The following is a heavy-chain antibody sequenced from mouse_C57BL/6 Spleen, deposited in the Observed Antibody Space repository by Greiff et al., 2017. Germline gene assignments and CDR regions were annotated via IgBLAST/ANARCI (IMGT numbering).Heavy chain of an antibody. V-gene: IGHV5-4*01. D-gene: IGHD1-1*01. Sequence: EVKLVESGGGLVKPGGSLKLSCAASGFTFSSYAMSWVRQTPEKRLEWVATISDGGSYTYYPDNVKGRFTISRDNAKNNLYLQMSHLKSEDTAMYYCARDFPYYYGSSPGFAYWGQGTLVTVSA. CDR2: ISDGGSYT. J-gene: IGHJ3*01. CDR1: GFTFSSYA. CDR3: ARDFPYYYGSSPGFAY.